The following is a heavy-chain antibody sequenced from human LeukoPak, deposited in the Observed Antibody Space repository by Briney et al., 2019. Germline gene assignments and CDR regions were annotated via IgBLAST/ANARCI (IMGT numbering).Heavy chain of an antibody. V-gene: IGHV1-2*02. CDR3: ARDYYGSGTYYKDY. J-gene: IGHJ4*02. D-gene: IGHD3-10*01. CDR1: GYAFTAYY. CDR2: IHPNSGGT. Sequence: VASVKVSFKSSGYAFTAYYLHWVRQAPGQGLEWMGWIHPNSGGTNYAQNFQGRVSMTTDTSISTVYMELSRLRSDDTAVYYCARDYYGSGTYYKDYWGQGTLVTVSS.